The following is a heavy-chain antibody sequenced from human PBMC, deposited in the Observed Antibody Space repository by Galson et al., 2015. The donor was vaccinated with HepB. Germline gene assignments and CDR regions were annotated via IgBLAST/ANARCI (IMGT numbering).Heavy chain of an antibody. Sequence: SLRLSCAASGFTFSDYYMSWIRQAPGKGLEWVSYISSSSSYTNYADSVKGRFTISRDNAKNSLYLQMNSLRAEDTAVYYCARDERGTTVVTRDAFDIWGQGTMVTVSS. CDR2: ISSSSSYT. J-gene: IGHJ3*02. V-gene: IGHV3-11*06. CDR3: ARDERGTTVVTRDAFDI. CDR1: GFTFSDYY. D-gene: IGHD4-23*01.